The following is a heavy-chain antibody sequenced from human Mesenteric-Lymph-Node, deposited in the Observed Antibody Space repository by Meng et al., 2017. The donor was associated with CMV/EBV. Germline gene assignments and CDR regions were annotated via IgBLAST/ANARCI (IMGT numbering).Heavy chain of an antibody. Sequence: ASVKVSCKASGGTFTSYDINWVRQATGQGLEWMGWMNPNSGNTGYAQKFQGRVTMTRNTSISTAYMELSSLRSEDTAVYYCATCGSSTSCYFDYWGQGTLVTVSS. CDR3: ATCGSSTSCYFDY. J-gene: IGHJ4*02. V-gene: IGHV1-8*01. CDR1: GGTFTSYD. CDR2: MNPNSGNT. D-gene: IGHD2-2*01.